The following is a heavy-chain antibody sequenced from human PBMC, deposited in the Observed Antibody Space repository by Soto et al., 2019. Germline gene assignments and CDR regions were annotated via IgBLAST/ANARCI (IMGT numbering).Heavy chain of an antibody. V-gene: IGHV1-3*01. D-gene: IGHD2-15*01. J-gene: IGHJ4*02. CDR2: INAGNGNT. CDR1: GYTFTSYA. Sequence: ASVKVSCKASGYTFTSYAMHWLRQAPGQRLEWMGWINAGNGNTKYSQKFQGRVTITRDTSASTAYMELSSLRSEDTAVYYCARTDIVVVVAAKFWGQGTLVTVSS. CDR3: ARTDIVVVVAAKF.